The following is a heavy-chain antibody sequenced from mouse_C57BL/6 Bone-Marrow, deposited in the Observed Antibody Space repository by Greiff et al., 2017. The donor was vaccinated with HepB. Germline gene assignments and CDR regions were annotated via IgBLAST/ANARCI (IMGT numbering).Heavy chain of an antibody. J-gene: IGHJ2*01. D-gene: IGHD1-1*01. CDR2: IDPANGNT. V-gene: IGHV14-3*01. Sequence: EVMLVESVAELVRPGASVKLSCTASGFNIKNTYMHWVKQRPEQGLEWIGRIDPANGNTKYAPKFQGKATITADTSSNTAYLQLSSLTSEDTAIYYCARSQTTGSRDFDYWGQGTTLTVSS. CDR1: GFNIKNTY. CDR3: ARSQTTGSRDFDY.